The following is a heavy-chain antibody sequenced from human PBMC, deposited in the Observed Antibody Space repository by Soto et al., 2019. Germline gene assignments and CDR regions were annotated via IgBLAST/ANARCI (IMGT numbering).Heavy chain of an antibody. CDR1: GFTFSSYG. CDR2: IWYDGSNK. D-gene: IGHD6-13*01. J-gene: IGHJ4*02. Sequence: QVQLVESGGGVVQPGRSLRLSCAASGFTFSSYGMHWVRQAPGKGLEWVAVIWYDGSNKYYADSVKGRFTISRDNSKNTLYLQMNSLRAEDTAVYYCARVYSSWYSDYWGQGTLVTLSS. V-gene: IGHV3-33*01. CDR3: ARVYSSWYSDY.